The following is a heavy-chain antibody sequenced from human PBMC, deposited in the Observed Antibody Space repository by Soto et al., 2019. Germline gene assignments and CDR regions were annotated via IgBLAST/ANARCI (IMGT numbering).Heavy chain of an antibody. Sequence: GGSLRLSCAASGFNFDDYAMHWVRQIPGKGLEWVSGISWESGSIGYADSVKGRFSISRDNAKNSLYLQMNSLRAEDTAFYYCVKDHYEDFGYDLDYFYYRGQGTLVPVSS. V-gene: IGHV3-9*01. J-gene: IGHJ4*02. CDR2: ISWESGSI. CDR1: GFNFDDYA. D-gene: IGHD5-12*01. CDR3: VKDHYEDFGYDLDYFYY.